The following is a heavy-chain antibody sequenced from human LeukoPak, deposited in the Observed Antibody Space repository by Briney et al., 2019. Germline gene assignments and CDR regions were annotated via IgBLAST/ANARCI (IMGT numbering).Heavy chain of an antibody. V-gene: IGHV3-23*01. J-gene: IGHJ4*02. Sequence: GGSLRLSCVVSGISLSNYGMTWVRQAPGKGLEWVSYISERGGGTTYADSVKGRFTTSRDTSLNTLYLQMNNLRADDTAVYFCAKRGVVIRGILVIGYHQEAYHYDFWGQGVLVTVSS. CDR1: GISLSNYG. CDR3: AKRGVVIRGILVIGYHQEAYHYDF. D-gene: IGHD3-10*01. CDR2: ISERGGGT.